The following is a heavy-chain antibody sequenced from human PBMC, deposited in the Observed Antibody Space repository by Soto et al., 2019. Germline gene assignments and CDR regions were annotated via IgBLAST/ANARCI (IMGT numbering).Heavy chain of an antibody. CDR3: PRPSEAEGWTDY. V-gene: IGHV5-10-1*03. D-gene: IGHD2-15*01. Sequence: EVQLVQSGAEVKKPGESQRISCKGSGYSFTSYWISWVRQMPGKGLEWMGRIDPSDSYTNYSPSFQGHVTISADKSISTAYLQGSSLKASDTAMYYCPRPSEAEGWTDYWGQGTLVTVSS. J-gene: IGHJ4*02. CDR2: IDPSDSYT. CDR1: GYSFTSYW.